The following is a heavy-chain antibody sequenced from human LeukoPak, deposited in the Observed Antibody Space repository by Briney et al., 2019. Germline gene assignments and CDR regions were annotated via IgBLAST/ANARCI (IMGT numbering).Heavy chain of an antibody. CDR2: ISYDGSNK. J-gene: IGHJ6*02. D-gene: IGHD5-24*01. CDR1: GFTFSSYV. CDR3: AQSREYYYYGMDV. Sequence: GRSLRLSCAASGFTFSSYVMHWVRQAPGKGLEWVAVISYDGSNKYYADSVKGRFTISRDNSKNTLYLQMNSLRAEDTAVYYCAQSREYYYYGMDVWGQGTTVTVSS. V-gene: IGHV3-30*03.